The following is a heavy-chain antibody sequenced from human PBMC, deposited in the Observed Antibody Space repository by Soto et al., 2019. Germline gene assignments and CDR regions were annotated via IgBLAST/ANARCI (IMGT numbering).Heavy chain of an antibody. CDR2: INHSRST. V-gene: IGHV4-34*01. D-gene: IGHD6-19*01. CDR3: ARTPRAVAGTADMDV. CDR1: GGSLSDYY. J-gene: IGHJ6*02. Sequence: QVQLQQWGAGLLKSSETLSLTCAVYGGSLSDYYWSWIRQPPGKGLEWIGEINHSRSTNYNPSLNTRVTISVDTSKNQFSLKVSSVTASDTAVYYCARTPRAVAGTADMDVWGQGTTVTVSS.